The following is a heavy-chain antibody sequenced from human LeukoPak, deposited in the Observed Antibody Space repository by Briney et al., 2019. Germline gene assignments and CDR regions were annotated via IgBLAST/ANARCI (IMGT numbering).Heavy chain of an antibody. V-gene: IGHV3-23*01. Sequence: GGSLRLSCAASGFTFSSYAMSWVRQAPGKGLEWVSATTGSGASTYHADSVKGRSTVSRDNSKNTFYLQMSSLRADDTAVYYCAKGSLAYCSGAKCYPFDSWGQGTLVTVSS. J-gene: IGHJ4*02. CDR3: AKGSLAYCSGAKCYPFDS. D-gene: IGHD2-15*01. CDR2: TTGSGAST. CDR1: GFTFSSYA.